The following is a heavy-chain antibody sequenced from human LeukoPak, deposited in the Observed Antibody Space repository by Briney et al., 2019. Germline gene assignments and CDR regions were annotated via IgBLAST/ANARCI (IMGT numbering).Heavy chain of an antibody. V-gene: IGHV3-48*04. D-gene: IGHD3-10*02. CDR2: ISSGSTI. J-gene: IGHJ6*04. CDR3: AELGITMIGGV. Sequence: PGGSLRLSCAASGFTFSSYWMSWVRQAPGKGLEWVPYISSGSTIYYADSVKGRFTISRDNAKNSLYLQMNSLRAEDTAVYYCAELGITMIGGVWGKGTTVTISS. CDR1: GFTFSSYW.